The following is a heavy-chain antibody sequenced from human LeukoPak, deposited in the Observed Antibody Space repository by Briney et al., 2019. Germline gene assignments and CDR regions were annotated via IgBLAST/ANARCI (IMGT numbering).Heavy chain of an antibody. D-gene: IGHD2-8*02. CDR1: GFTFSSYT. J-gene: IGHJ4*02. Sequence: GGSLRLSCAASGFTFSSYTMNWVRQAPGKGQGWVSSISSSSSHIYYAASVKGRFTISRDNAKNSLYLQMNSLRAEDTAVYYCARVVPGTGFFYWGQGTLVTVSS. CDR3: ARVVPGTGFFY. CDR2: ISSSSSHI. V-gene: IGHV3-21*01.